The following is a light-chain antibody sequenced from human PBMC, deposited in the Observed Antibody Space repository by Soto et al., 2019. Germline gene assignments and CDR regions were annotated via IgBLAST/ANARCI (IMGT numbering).Light chain of an antibody. V-gene: IGKV3-20*01. CDR2: GAS. CDR3: QQSYSTLWT. CDR1: QSVSRSY. Sequence: EIVLTQSPGTVSLSPVERATLSFVSIQSVSRSYLAWYQHKPGQAPRLLIYGASSRATGIPSRFSGSGSGTDFTLTISSLQPEDFATYYCQQSYSTLWTFGQGTKVDIK. J-gene: IGKJ1*01.